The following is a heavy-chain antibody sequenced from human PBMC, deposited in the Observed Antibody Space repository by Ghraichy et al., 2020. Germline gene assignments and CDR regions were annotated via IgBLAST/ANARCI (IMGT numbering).Heavy chain of an antibody. CDR3: ARGGVVTAIQSWFDP. CDR2: IYYSGST. V-gene: IGHV4-30-4*07. Sequence: SETLSLTCAVSGGSISSGGYSWSWIRQPPGKGLEWIGYIYYSGSTYYNPSLKSRVTISVDTSKNQFSLKLSSVTAADTAVYYCARGGVVTAIQSWFDPWGQGTLVTVSS. D-gene: IGHD2-21*02. CDR1: GGSISSGGYS. J-gene: IGHJ5*02.